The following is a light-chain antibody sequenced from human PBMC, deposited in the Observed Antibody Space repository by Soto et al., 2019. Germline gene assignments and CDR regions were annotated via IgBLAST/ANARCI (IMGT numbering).Light chain of an antibody. J-gene: IGLJ2*01. CDR2: EVS. V-gene: IGLV2-14*01. CDR1: SSDVGGYNY. CDR3: SSYTSSSTLV. Sequence: HSVLTQPASVSGSPGQSITISCTGTSSDVGGYNYVSWYQQHPSKAPKLMIYEVSNRPSGVSNRFSGSKSGNTASLTISGLQAEDEADYSCSSYTSSSTLVFGGGTKLTVL.